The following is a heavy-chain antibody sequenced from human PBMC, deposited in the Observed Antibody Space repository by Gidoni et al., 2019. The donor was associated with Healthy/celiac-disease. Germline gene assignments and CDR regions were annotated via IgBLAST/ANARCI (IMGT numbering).Heavy chain of an antibody. D-gene: IGHD4-17*01. CDR2: IRSKAYGGTT. CDR3: TRGVGVDDYGGNYYYYGMDV. CDR1: GSTFGDYD. Sequence: EVQLVESGGGLVKPGRSMRLPCTASGSTFGDYDMSMFRQAPGKGLEWVGFIRSKAYGGTTEYAASVKGRFTISRDDSKSIAYLQMNSLKTEDTAVYYCTRGVGVDDYGGNYYYYGMDVWGQGTTVTVSS. V-gene: IGHV3-49*05. J-gene: IGHJ6*02.